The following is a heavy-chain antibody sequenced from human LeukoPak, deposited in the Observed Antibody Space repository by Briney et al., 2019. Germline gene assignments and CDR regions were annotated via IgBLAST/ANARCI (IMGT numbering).Heavy chain of an antibody. V-gene: IGHV3-23*01. Sequence: PGGSLRLSCAASGFTFSRYAMRWVRQDPGKGLEWVSAISGSGGSTYYADSVKGRFTISRDNSKNTLYLQMNSLRAEDTAVYYCARGIQYQPFDYWGQGTLVTVSS. CDR3: ARGIQYQPFDY. J-gene: IGHJ4*02. D-gene: IGHD2-2*01. CDR1: GFTFSRYA. CDR2: ISGSGGST.